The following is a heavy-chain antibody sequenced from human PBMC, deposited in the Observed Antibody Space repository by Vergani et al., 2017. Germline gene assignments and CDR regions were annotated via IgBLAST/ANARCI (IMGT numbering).Heavy chain of an antibody. V-gene: IGHV4-39*07. J-gene: IGHJ5*02. Sequence: QLQLQESGPGLVKPSETLSLTCTVSGGSISSSSYYWGWIRQPPGKGLEWIGSIYYSGSTYYNPSLKSRVTISVDTSKNQFSLKLSSVTAADTAVYYCARHYYDILTGWQSNWFDPWGQGTLVTVSS. CDR2: IYYSGST. D-gene: IGHD3-9*01. CDR3: ARHYYDILTGWQSNWFDP. CDR1: GGSISSSSYY.